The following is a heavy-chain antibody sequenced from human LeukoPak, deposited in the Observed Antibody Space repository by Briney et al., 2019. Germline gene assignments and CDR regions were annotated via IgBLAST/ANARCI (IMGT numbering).Heavy chain of an antibody. Sequence: GGSLRLSCAASGFTLSSYAMSWVRQAPGTGLEWVSGSTVGGTNTHYADSVKGRFTISRDHSENMLYLQMNSLRAEDTAIYYCAKDIYAYVTNCFFDYWGQGSLVTVSS. J-gene: IGHJ4*02. CDR1: GFTLSSYA. V-gene: IGHV3-23*01. CDR3: AKDIYAYVTNCFFDY. CDR2: STVGGTNT. D-gene: IGHD4-17*01.